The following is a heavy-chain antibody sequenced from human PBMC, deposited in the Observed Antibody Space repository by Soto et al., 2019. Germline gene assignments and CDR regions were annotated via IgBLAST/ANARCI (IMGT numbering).Heavy chain of an antibody. Sequence: SETLSLTCTVSGGSISSYYWSWIRQPPGKGLEWIGYIYYSGSTNYNPSLKSRVTISVDTSKNQFSLKLSSVTAADTAVYYCASGPYSSGWRTSYHFDYWGQGTLVTVSS. CDR3: ASGPYSSGWRTSYHFDY. CDR2: IYYSGST. CDR1: GGSISSYY. V-gene: IGHV4-59*08. J-gene: IGHJ4*02. D-gene: IGHD6-19*01.